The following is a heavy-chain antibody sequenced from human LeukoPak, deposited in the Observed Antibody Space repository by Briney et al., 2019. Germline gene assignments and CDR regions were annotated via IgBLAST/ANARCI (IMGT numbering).Heavy chain of an antibody. D-gene: IGHD2-2*01. J-gene: IGHJ4*02. V-gene: IGHV3-20*04. CDR1: GFTFDDYG. CDR3: ARVDNIVVVPAASYYFDY. Sequence: PGGSLRLSCAASGFTFDDYGMSWVRQAPGKGLEWVSGINWNGGSTGYADSVKGRFTISRDNAKNSLYLQMNSLRAKDTALYYCARVDNIVVVPAASYYFDYWGQGTLVTVSS. CDR2: INWNGGST.